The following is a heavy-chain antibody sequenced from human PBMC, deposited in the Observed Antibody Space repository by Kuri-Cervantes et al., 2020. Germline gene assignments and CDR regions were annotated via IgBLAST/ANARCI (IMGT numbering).Heavy chain of an antibody. J-gene: IGHJ4*02. CDR3: ALAPLWYGDYYFDY. Sequence: SGPTLVKPTETLTLTCTVSGFSLSNARMGVSWIRQPPGKTLEWLAHIFSNDKKSYSTSLKSRLTISKDTSKSQVVLTMTNMDPVDTATYYCALAPLWYGDYYFDYWGQGTLVTVSS. CDR2: IFSNDKK. CDR1: GFSLSNARMG. V-gene: IGHV2-26*01. D-gene: IGHD4-17*01.